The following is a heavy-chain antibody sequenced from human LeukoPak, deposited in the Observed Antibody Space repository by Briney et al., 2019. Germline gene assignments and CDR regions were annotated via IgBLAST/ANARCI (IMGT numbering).Heavy chain of an antibody. D-gene: IGHD1-20*01. J-gene: IGHJ4*02. V-gene: IGHV3-30*04. Sequence: GRSLRLSCADSGFTFSSYAMHWVRQAPGKGLECVAVISYDGSNKYYADSVKGRFTISRDNSKNTLYLQMNSLRAEDTAVYYCARDAPITGTTDYFDYWGQGTLVTVSS. CDR1: GFTFSSYA. CDR2: ISYDGSNK. CDR3: ARDAPITGTTDYFDY.